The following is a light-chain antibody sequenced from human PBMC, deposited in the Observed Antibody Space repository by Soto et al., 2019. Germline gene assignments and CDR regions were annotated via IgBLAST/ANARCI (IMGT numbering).Light chain of an antibody. Sequence: MQMAQSPSALSAYVGDRVTITCRASQNITDWLAWYQQKPGKAPELLMSAASTLANGVPSRFSGSGSGTEFNLTVSGLQTGDYATYFCLDFRTYSFGPGTK. CDR3: LDFRTYS. CDR2: AAS. J-gene: IGKJ2*03. CDR1: QNITDW. V-gene: IGKV1-5*01.